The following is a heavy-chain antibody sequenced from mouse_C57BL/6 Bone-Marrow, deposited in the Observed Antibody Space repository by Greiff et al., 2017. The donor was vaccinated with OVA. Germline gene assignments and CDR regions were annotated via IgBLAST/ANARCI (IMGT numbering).Heavy chain of an antibody. V-gene: IGHV5-6*01. J-gene: IGHJ2*01. D-gene: IGHD4-1*01. CDR3: ARPNWEKRGIFDY. Sequence: EVQLVESGGDLVKPGGSLKLSCAASGFTFSSYGMSWVRQTPDKRLEWVATISSGGSYTYYPDSVKGRFTISRDNAKNTLYLQRSSLKSEDTAMYYCARPNWEKRGIFDYWGQGTTLTVSS. CDR1: GFTFSSYG. CDR2: ISSGGSYT.